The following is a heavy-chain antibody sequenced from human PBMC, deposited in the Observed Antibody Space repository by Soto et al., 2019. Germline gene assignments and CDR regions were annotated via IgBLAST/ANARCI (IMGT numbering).Heavy chain of an antibody. V-gene: IGHV3-30*18. CDR1: GFTFSIYG. CDR2: ISYDGSNK. CDR3: AKDYYYDSSGYYKLLRGYYYYGMDV. J-gene: IGHJ6*02. D-gene: IGHD3-22*01. Sequence: GSLRLSCSTSGFTFSIYGMHWVLQAPGKGLEWVAVISYDGSNKYYADSVKVRFTISRDNSKITLYLQMNSLRAEDTAVYYCAKDYYYDSSGYYKLLRGYYYYGMDVWGQGPTVTVSS.